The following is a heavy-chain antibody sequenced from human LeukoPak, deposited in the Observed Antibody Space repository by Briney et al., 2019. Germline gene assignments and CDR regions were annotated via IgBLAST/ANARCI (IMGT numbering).Heavy chain of an antibody. CDR1: GVSISSSNSY. V-gene: IGHV4-39*01. CDR2: IYYSGNT. D-gene: IGHD3-10*01. CDR3: ARLPLHVTSRVRGKSYFDY. J-gene: IGHJ4*02. Sequence: PSETLSLTCTVSGVSISSSNSYWGWIRQPPGKGLEWIGSIYYSGNTYYNASLKSQVSISIDTSKNQFSLKLTSVTAADTAVYYCARLPLHVTSRVRGKSYFDYWGQGTLVTVSS.